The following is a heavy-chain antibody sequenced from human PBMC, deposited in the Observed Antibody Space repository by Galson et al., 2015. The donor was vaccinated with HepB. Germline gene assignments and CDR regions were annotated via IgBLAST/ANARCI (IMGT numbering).Heavy chain of an antibody. CDR2: IWYDDGSHK. V-gene: IGHV3-33*08. CDR1: GFTFSSYW. J-gene: IGHJ4*02. CDR3: TRGPRVQLERMDY. Sequence: SLRLSCAASGFTFSSYWMSWVRQAPGKGLEWVAVIWYDDGSHKVYADSVKGRFTISRDNSKNTLYLEMNSLRVEDTAVYYCTRGPRVQLERMDYWGQGTLVTVSS. D-gene: IGHD1-1*01.